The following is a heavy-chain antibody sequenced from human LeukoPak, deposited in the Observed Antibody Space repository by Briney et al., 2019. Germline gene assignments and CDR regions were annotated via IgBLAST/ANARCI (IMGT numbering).Heavy chain of an antibody. D-gene: IGHD2-2*01. J-gene: IGHJ5*02. CDR3: ALRYCSSTSCYLP. Sequence: GGSLRLSCTTSGFTFGDYAMTWVRQAPGKGLEWISYISTSTTTIYYANSVKGRFTISRDNSKNTLYLQMNSLRAEDTAVYYCALRYCSSTSCYLPWGQGTLVTVSS. V-gene: IGHV3-48*01. CDR1: GFTFGDYA. CDR2: ISTSTTTI.